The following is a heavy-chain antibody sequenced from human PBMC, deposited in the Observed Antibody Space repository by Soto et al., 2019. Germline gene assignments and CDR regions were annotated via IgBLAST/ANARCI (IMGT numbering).Heavy chain of an antibody. Sequence: GGSLRLSCAASGFTFSSYGMHWVRQAPGKGLEWVAVISYDGSNKYYADSVKGRFTISRDNSKNTLYLQMNSLRAEDTAVYYCARHIAYCSGGSCHDGYFDYWGQGTLVTVSS. CDR3: ARHIAYCSGGSCHDGYFDY. CDR1: GFTFSSYG. D-gene: IGHD2-15*01. CDR2: ISYDGSNK. V-gene: IGHV3-30*03. J-gene: IGHJ4*02.